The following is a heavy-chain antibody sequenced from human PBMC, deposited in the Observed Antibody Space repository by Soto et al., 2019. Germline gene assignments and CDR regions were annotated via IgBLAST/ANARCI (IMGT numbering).Heavy chain of an antibody. V-gene: IGHV3-23*01. J-gene: IGHJ1*01. CDR2: ISGSGGST. CDR3: ANGLLWFGELFQYFQH. Sequence: EVQLLESGGGLVQPGGSLRLSCAASGFTFSSYPMSWVRQAPGKGLEWVSAISGSGGSTYYADSVKGRFTISRDNSKNTLYLQMNSLRAEDTAVYYCANGLLWFGELFQYFQHWGQGTLVTVSS. CDR1: GFTFSSYP. D-gene: IGHD3-10*01.